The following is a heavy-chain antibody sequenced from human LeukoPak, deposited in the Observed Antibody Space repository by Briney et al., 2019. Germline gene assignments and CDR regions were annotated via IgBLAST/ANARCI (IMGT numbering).Heavy chain of an antibody. CDR1: GFTFSSYA. CDR3: ARALTEDYGDYYYYYSMDV. V-gene: IGHV3-30*04. CDR2: ISYDGSNK. D-gene: IGHD4-17*01. J-gene: IGHJ6*04. Sequence: PGRSLRLSCAASGFTFSSYAMHWVRQAPGKGLEWVAVISYDGSNKYYADSVKGRFTISRDNSKNTLYLQMNSLRAEDTAVYYCARALTEDYGDYYYYYSMDVWGKGTTVTVSS.